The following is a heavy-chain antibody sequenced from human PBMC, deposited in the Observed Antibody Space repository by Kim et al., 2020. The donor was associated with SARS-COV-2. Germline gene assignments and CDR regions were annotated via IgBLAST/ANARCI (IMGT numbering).Heavy chain of an antibody. V-gene: IGHV3-53*01. J-gene: IGHJ4*02. D-gene: IGHD3-16*01. Sequence: YADAVKGRVTISRDNSKNTVYLQKNSLRVEATAVYFCARDRGGTGAVFDYWGQGTLVTVSS. CDR3: ARDRGGTGAVFDY.